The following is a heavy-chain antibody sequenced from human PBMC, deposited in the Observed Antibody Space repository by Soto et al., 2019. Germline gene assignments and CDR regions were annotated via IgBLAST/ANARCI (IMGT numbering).Heavy chain of an antibody. V-gene: IGHV4-34*01. CDR2: INHSGRT. Sequence: SETLSLTCAVYGGSFSGYYWSWIRQPPGKGLEWIGEINHSGRTFYNPSLKSRVTISADTTKNQFSLSLTSVTAADTAVYYCGHLKTDTEVTPAPPLFDSWGQGTLVTVSS. J-gene: IGHJ4*02. D-gene: IGHD2-2*01. CDR3: GHLKTDTEVTPAPPLFDS. CDR1: GGSFSGYY.